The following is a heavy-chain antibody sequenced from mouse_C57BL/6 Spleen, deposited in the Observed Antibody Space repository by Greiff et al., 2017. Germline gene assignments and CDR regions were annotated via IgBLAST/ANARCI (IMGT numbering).Heavy chain of an antibody. CDR3: ARSRDYAGDFDY. CDR1: GYTFTSYW. V-gene: IGHV1-52*01. D-gene: IGHD2-4*01. Sequence: QVKLQQPGAELVRPGSSVKLSCKASGYTFTSYWMHWVKQRPIQGLEWIGNIDPSDSETHYNQKFKDKATLTLDKSSSTAYMQLSSLTSEDSAVYYCARSRDYAGDFDYWGQGTTLTVSS. J-gene: IGHJ2*01. CDR2: IDPSDSET.